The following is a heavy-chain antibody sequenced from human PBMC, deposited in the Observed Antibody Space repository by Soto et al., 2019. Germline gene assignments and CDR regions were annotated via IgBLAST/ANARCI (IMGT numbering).Heavy chain of an antibody. J-gene: IGHJ4*02. V-gene: IGHV3-74*01. D-gene: IGHD3-9*01. CDR2: ISGDGVTT. CDR1: GFPFSSYW. Sequence: DVQLVESGGDLVQRGGSLRLSCAASGFPFSSYWMHWVRHTPGKGLDWVARISGDGVTTYYADSVTGRFTVSRDNAKNTLSLQISGLRAEDTAVYYCAREYYGLLTGYYPDYWGQGTLVSVSS. CDR3: AREYYGLLTGYYPDY.